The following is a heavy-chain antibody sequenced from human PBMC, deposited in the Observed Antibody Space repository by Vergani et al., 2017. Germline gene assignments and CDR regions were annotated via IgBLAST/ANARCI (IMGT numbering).Heavy chain of an antibody. V-gene: IGHV3-43*01. J-gene: IGHJ4*02. CDR1: GFTFDDYT. D-gene: IGHD5-18*01. CDR2: ISWDAGST. CDR3: AKASLDTAMVTFVDY. Sequence: EVQLVESGGVVVQPGGSLRLSCAASGFTFDDYTMHWVRQVPGKGLEWGSLISWDAGSTYYADSVKGRFTISRDNSKNSLYLQMNSLRTEDTALYYCAKASLDTAMVTFVDYWGQGTLVTVSS.